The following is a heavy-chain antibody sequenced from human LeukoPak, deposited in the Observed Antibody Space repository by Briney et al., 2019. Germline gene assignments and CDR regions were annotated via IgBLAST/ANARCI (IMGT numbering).Heavy chain of an antibody. CDR2: ISSSSSYI. CDR1: GFTFSSYS. D-gene: IGHD6-6*01. Sequence: GGSLRLSCAASGFTFSSYSMNWVRQAPGKGLEWVSSISSSSSYIYYADSVKGRFTISRDNAKNSLYLQMNSLRAEDTAVYYCARDLLAARRPGNWRQGTLVTVSS. V-gene: IGHV3-21*01. J-gene: IGHJ4*02. CDR3: ARDLLAARRPGN.